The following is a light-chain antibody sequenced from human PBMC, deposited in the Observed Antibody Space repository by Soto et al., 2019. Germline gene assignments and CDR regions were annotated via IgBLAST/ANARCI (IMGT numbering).Light chain of an antibody. V-gene: IGLV2-23*02. Sequence: QSALTQPASVSGSPGKSITIPCPGTRRDVGSYNLISWYQQYPGKAPKLMIYEVSKRPSGVSNRFSGSKSGNTASLTISGLQAEDEADYYCCSYAGSSTFYVFGTGTKVTVL. CDR3: CSYAGSSTFYV. CDR1: RRDVGSYNL. CDR2: EVS. J-gene: IGLJ1*01.